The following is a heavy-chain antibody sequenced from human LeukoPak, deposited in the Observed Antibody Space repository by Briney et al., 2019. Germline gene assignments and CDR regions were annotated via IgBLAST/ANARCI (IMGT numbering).Heavy chain of an antibody. V-gene: IGHV4-39*07. CDR3: ARGRFAELLFDI. CDR2: IYHTGET. D-gene: IGHD3-10*01. Sequence: SETLSLTCTVSVGSISSGNYYWGWLRQSPGKGLEWIASIYHTGETHYHPSLKSRVSISVDTSNNQFSLRSTSATAADTAMYYCARGRFAELLFDIWGQGTLVTVSS. CDR1: VGSISSGNYY. J-gene: IGHJ4*02.